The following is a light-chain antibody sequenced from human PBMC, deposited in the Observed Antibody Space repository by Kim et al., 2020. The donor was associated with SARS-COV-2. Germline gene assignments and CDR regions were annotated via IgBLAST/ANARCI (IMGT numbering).Light chain of an antibody. J-gene: IGLJ2*01. CDR1: SSDIGAYNY. CDR3: SSYTISSTGR. Sequence: QSALTQPASVSGSPGQSITISCIGTSSDIGAYNYVSWYQQHPGKAPKLMIYDVSNRPSGVSNRFSGSKSGNTASLTISGLQAEDEADYYCSSYTISSTGRFGGGTQLTVL. V-gene: IGLV2-14*01. CDR2: DVS.